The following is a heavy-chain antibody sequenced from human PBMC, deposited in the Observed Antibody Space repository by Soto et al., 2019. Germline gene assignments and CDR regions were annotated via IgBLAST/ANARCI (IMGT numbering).Heavy chain of an antibody. J-gene: IGHJ4*02. Sequence: HPGGSLRLSCAASGFTFNDYSMHWVRQAPGKGLEWVSGISWNSGSRGYADSVKGRFTISRDNAKNSLYLQMNSLKPEDTDLYYCAKDLRSSSWYSISFFDYWGQGALVTVAS. D-gene: IGHD6-13*01. V-gene: IGHV3-9*01. CDR2: ISWNSGSR. CDR1: GFTFNDYS. CDR3: AKDLRSSSWYSISFFDY.